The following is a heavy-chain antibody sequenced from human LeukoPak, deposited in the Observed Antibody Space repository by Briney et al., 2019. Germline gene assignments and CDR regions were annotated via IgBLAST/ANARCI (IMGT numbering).Heavy chain of an antibody. CDR3: ARGAKLYYYDSRDFLDY. CDR2: ISTSTGDT. V-gene: IGHV1-18*01. CDR1: GYSFILYG. Sequence: ASVKVSCKTSGYSFILYGISWVRQAPGQGPEWMGWISTSTGDTKYTQKFQGRVTLTTDTSTSTAYMELSSLRSDDTAVYYCARGAKLYYYDSRDFLDYWGQGTLVTVSS. D-gene: IGHD3-22*01. J-gene: IGHJ4*02.